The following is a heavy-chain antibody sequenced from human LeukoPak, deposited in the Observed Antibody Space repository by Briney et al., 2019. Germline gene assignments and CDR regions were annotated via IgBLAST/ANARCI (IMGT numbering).Heavy chain of an antibody. CDR2: IKQDGSEK. D-gene: IGHD3-22*01. V-gene: IGHV3-7*01. CDR3: ASPPHYYDSSGYFGY. Sequence: GGSLRPSCAASGFTFSSYWMSWVRQAPGKGLKWVANIKQDGSEKYYVDSVKGRFTIYRDNAKNSLYLQMNSLRAEDTPVYYCASPPHYYDSSGYFGYWGQGTLVTFSS. CDR1: GFTFSSYW. J-gene: IGHJ4*02.